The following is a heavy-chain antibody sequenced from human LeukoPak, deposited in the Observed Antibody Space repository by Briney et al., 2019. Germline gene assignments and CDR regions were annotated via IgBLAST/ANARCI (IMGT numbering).Heavy chain of an antibody. CDR2: INWNGGST. CDR1: GFTFDDYG. CDR3: ARVYSGRYYGNADY. D-gene: IGHD1-26*01. V-gene: IGHV3-20*04. J-gene: IGHJ4*02. Sequence: GGSLRLSCAASGFTFDDYGMSWVRQAPGKGLEWVSGINWNGGSTGYADSVKGRFAVSRDNAKKSLYLQMNSLRAEDTAVYYCARVYSGRYYGNADYWGQGTLVTVSS.